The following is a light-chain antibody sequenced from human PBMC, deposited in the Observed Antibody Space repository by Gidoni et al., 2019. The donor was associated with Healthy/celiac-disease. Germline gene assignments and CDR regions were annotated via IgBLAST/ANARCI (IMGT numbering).Light chain of an antibody. V-gene: IGKV3-20*01. CDR3: QQYGSSPNT. CDR1: QSVSSSY. J-gene: IGKJ2*01. Sequence: ERATLSCRASQSVSSSYLAWYQQKPGQAPRLLIYGASSRATGIPDRFSGSGSGTDFTLTISRLEPEDFAVYYCQQYGSSPNTFXQXTKLXIK. CDR2: GAS.